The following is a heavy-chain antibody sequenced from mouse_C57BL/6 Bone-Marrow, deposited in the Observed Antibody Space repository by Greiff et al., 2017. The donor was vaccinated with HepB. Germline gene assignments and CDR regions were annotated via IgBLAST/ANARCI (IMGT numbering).Heavy chain of an antibody. V-gene: IGHV1-7*01. CDR2: INPSSGYT. Sequence: QVQLKQSGAELATPGASVKLSCKASGYTFTSYWMHWVKPRPGQGLEWIGYINPSSGYTKYNQKFKDKATLTADKSSSTAYMQLSSLTYEDSAVYYCARSVRPDYWGQGTTLTVSS. CDR3: ARSVRPDY. D-gene: IGHD1-2*01. J-gene: IGHJ2*01. CDR1: GYTFTSYW.